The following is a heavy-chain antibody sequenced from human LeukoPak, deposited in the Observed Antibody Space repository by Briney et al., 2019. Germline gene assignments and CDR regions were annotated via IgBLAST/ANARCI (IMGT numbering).Heavy chain of an antibody. CDR3: ARVGGENWFDP. Sequence: PGGSLRLSCAASGFTFSSYSMNWVRQAPGKGREWASYISSSSSTIYYADSVKGRFTISRDNAKNSLYLQMNSLRAEDTAVYYCARVGGENWFDPWGQGTLVTVSS. V-gene: IGHV3-48*01. CDR1: GFTFSSYS. J-gene: IGHJ5*02. CDR2: ISSSSSTI. D-gene: IGHD3-16*01.